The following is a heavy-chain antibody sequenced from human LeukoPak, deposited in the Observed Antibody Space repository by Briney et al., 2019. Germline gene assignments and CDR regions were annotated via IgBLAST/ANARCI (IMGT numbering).Heavy chain of an antibody. CDR3: ARDLYFGVVILYGTDV. J-gene: IGHJ6*02. CDR2: ISSSSSYI. D-gene: IGHD3-3*01. CDR1: GFTFSSYS. V-gene: IGHV3-21*01. Sequence: PGGSLRLSCAASGFTFSSYSMNWVRQAPGKGLEWVSSISSSSSYIYYADSVKGRFTISRDNAKNSLYLQMNSLRAEDTAVYYCARDLYFGVVILYGTDVWGQGTTVTVSS.